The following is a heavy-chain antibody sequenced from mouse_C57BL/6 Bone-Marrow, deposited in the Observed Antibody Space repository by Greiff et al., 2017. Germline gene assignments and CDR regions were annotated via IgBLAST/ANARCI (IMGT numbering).Heavy chain of an antibody. V-gene: IGHV5-4*03. J-gene: IGHJ3*01. D-gene: IGHD2-3*01. CDR2: ISDGGSYT. Sequence: EVKLMESGGGLVKPGGSLKLSCAASGFTFSSYAMSWVRQTPEKRLEWVATISDGGSYTYYPDNVQGRFTISRDNAKNNLYLQMSHLKSEDTAMYYCARGNGYYVAWFAYWGQGTLVTVSA. CDR1: GFTFSSYA. CDR3: ARGNGYYVAWFAY.